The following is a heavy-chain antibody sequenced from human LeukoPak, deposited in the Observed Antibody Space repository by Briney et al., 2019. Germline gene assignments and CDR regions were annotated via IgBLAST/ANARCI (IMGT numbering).Heavy chain of an antibody. CDR1: GFTLSGYG. Sequence: GKSLRLSCAASGFTLSGYGMHWVRQAPGKGLEWVAEIWSDGTNKYYGDSVRGRFTISRDNSENTLYLQMNSLRVEDTAVYYCAKSRKGAAAIFDYWGQGTLVTVSS. CDR2: IWSDGTNK. V-gene: IGHV3-33*06. J-gene: IGHJ4*02. CDR3: AKSRKGAAAIFDY. D-gene: IGHD2-2*01.